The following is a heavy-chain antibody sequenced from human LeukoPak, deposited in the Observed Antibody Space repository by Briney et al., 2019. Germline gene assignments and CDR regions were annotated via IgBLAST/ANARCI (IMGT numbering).Heavy chain of an antibody. J-gene: IGHJ4*02. V-gene: IGHV3-74*01. CDR3: VVGGSPGY. CDR2: ISTDGYTT. CDR1: GFIFSTYG. D-gene: IGHD2-15*01. Sequence: PGGSLRLSCAASGFIFSTYGMHWVRQAPRKGLVWVSRISTDGYTTDYADFVQGRFTASRDNTKNTWSLEMNSLRAEDTAVYYCVVGGSPGYWGQGTLVTVSS.